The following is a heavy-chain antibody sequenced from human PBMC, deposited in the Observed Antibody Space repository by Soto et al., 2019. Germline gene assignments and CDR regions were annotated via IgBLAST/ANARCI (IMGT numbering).Heavy chain of an antibody. CDR3: ARDVLRSLVVVPAALRSRKNWYFDL. CDR2: ISAYNGNT. D-gene: IGHD2-2*01. J-gene: IGHJ2*01. Sequence: ASVKVSCKASGYTFTSYGISWVRQAPGQGLEWMGWISAYNGNTNYAQKLQGRVTMTTDTSTSTAYMELRGLRSDDTAVYYCARDVLRSLVVVPAALRSRKNWYFDLWGRGTLVTVSS. V-gene: IGHV1-18*01. CDR1: GYTFTSYG.